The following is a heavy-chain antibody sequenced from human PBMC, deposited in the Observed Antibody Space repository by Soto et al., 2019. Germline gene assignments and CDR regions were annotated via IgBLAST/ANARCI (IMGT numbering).Heavy chain of an antibody. Sequence: GGSLRLSCATSGFTVSNYAMSWVRQAPGKGLEWVSGISGRGGSSYYADSVKGRFTISRDNSKNTLNLQMDSLRAEDTAVYYCAKKSTDSSGYSDYWGQGTVVTVSS. D-gene: IGHD2-2*01. CDR1: GFTVSNYA. CDR2: ISGRGGSS. V-gene: IGHV3-23*01. J-gene: IGHJ4*02. CDR3: AKKSTDSSGYSDY.